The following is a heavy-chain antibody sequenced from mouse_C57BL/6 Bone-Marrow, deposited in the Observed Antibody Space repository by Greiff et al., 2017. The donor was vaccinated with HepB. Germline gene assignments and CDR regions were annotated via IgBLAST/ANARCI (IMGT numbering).Heavy chain of an antibody. D-gene: IGHD1-1*01. CDR1: GYTFTSYW. V-gene: IGHV1-52*01. CDR3: ARPTTVVATDWYFDV. CDR2: IDPSDSET. Sequence: QVQLQQPGAELVRPGSSVKLSCKASGYTFTSYWMHWVKQRPIQGLEWIGNIDPSDSETHYNQKFKDKATLTVDKSSSTAYMQLSSLTSEDSAVYYCARPTTVVATDWYFDVWGTGTTVTVSS. J-gene: IGHJ1*03.